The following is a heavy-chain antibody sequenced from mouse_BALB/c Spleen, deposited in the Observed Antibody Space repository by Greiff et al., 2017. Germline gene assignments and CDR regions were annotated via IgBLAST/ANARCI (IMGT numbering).Heavy chain of an antibody. CDR2: ISDGGSYS. Sequence: EVKLVESGGGLVKPGGSLKLSCAASGFTFSDYYMYWVRQTPEKRLEWVATISDGGSYSYYPDSVKGRFTISRDNAKNNLYLQMSSLKSEDTAMYYCASYGDYFDYWGQGTTLTVSS. CDR1: GFTFSDYY. V-gene: IGHV5-4*02. D-gene: IGHD1-1*02. J-gene: IGHJ2*01. CDR3: ASYGDYFDY.